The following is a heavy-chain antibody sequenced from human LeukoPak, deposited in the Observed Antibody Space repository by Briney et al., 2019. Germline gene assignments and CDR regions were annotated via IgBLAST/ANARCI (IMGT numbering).Heavy chain of an antibody. V-gene: IGHV3-11*04. D-gene: IGHD3-22*01. CDR3: ARGSAYYYDSSGYGDY. J-gene: IGHJ4*02. CDR1: GFTFSDYY. CDR2: ISSSSSTI. Sequence: PGGSLRLSCAASGFTFSDYYMSWIRQAPGKGLEWVSYISSSSSTIYYADSVKGRFTISRDNAKNSLYLQMNSLRAEDTAVYYCARGSAYYYDSSGYGDYWGQGTLVTVSS.